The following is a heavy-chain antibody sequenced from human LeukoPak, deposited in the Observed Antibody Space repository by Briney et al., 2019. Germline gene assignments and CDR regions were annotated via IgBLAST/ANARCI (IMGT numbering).Heavy chain of an antibody. Sequence: PGGSLRLSCAASGFTFSSYEMNWVRQAPGKGLDWVSYISNSGSTIYYADSVKGRFTISRDNAKNSLYLQMNSLRAEHTAVYYCARGGGLCSGGSCLYFDYWGQGTLVTVSS. CDR1: GFTFSSYE. CDR3: ARGGGLCSGGSCLYFDY. CDR2: ISNSGSTI. J-gene: IGHJ4*02. V-gene: IGHV3-48*03. D-gene: IGHD2-15*01.